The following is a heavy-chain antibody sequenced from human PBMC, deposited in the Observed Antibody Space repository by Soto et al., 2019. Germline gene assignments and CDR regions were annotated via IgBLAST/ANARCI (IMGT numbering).Heavy chain of an antibody. CDR3: ARESEDFTSNFDY. CDR2: ISSTTNYI. V-gene: IGHV3-21*01. J-gene: IGHJ4*02. Sequence: EVQLVESGGGLVKPGGSLRLSCAASGFTFTRYSINWVRQAPGKGLEWVSSISSTTNYIYYADSMKGRFTVSRDNAKNSVYLEMNSLSAEDTAVYYCARESEDFTSNFDYWGQGTLVTVSS. CDR1: GFTFTRYS.